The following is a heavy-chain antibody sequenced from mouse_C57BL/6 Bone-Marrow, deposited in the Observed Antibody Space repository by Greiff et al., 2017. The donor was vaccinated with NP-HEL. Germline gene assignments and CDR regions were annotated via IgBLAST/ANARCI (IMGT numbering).Heavy chain of an antibody. Sequence: QVQLQQPGAELVKPGASVKLSCKASGYTFTSYWMHWVKQRPGQGLEWIGMIHPNSGSTNYNEKFKSKATLTVDKSSSTAYMQLSSLTSEDSAVYYCARRGQLRLRFAYWGQGTLVTVSA. D-gene: IGHD3-2*02. CDR3: ARRGQLRLRFAY. CDR2: IHPNSGST. V-gene: IGHV1-64*01. CDR1: GYTFTSYW. J-gene: IGHJ3*01.